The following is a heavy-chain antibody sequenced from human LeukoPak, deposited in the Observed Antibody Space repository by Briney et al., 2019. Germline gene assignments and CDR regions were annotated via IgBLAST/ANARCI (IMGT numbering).Heavy chain of an antibody. CDR2: FYVGGAT. D-gene: IGHD5-24*01. CDR3: ARGDGYNFFDY. V-gene: IGHV3-53*01. Sequence: PGGSLRLSCAVSGFSVTNNYMSWARQAPGKGLEWVSVFYVGGATYYAASVKGRFTISRDNSENTLYLQMKSLRAEDTAVYYCARGDGYNFFDYWGQGILVTVSS. J-gene: IGHJ4*02. CDR1: GFSVTNNY.